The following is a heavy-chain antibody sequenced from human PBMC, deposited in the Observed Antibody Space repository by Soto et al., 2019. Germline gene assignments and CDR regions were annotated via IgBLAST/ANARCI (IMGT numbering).Heavy chain of an antibody. Sequence: QVQLVQSGAEVKKPGASVKVSCKASGYTFTRSGISWVRQAPGQRREWMGWISGYNGDTNYAQTFQGRVTMTTDTSTSTATRELRSLRSDDTAVYYCAREGVAPYDYYDMDVWGQGTPVTVSS. D-gene: IGHD5-12*01. CDR2: ISGYNGDT. J-gene: IGHJ6*02. CDR1: GYTFTRSG. CDR3: AREGVAPYDYYDMDV. V-gene: IGHV1-18*01.